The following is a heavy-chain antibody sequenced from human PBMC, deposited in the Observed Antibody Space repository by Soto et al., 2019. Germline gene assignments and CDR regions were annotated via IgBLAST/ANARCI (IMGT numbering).Heavy chain of an antibody. J-gene: IGHJ6*02. CDR1: GFTFDDYA. CDR2: ISWNSGSI. V-gene: IGHV3-9*01. D-gene: IGHD6-13*01. Sequence: PGGSLRLSCAASGFTFDDYAMHWVRQAPGKGLEWVSGISWNSGSIGYADSVKGRFTISRDNAKNSLYLQMNSLRAEDAALYYCAKDIEVGSSWYNYYYGMDVRGQGTTVTVSS. CDR3: AKDIEVGSSWYNYYYGMDV.